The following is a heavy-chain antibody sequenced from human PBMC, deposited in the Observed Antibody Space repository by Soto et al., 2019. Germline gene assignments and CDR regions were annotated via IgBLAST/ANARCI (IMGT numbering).Heavy chain of an antibody. J-gene: IGHJ5*02. CDR3: AGVLRFLEGLAPAEDP. D-gene: IGHD3-3*01. Sequence: QVQLVQSGAEVKKPGASVKVSCKASGYTFTSYGISWVRQAPGQGLEWMGWISAYNGNTNYAQKVQGRVTMTTDTSTSTAYMELRSLRSDDTAVYYCAGVLRFLEGLAPAEDPWGQGTLVTVSS. CDR1: GYTFTSYG. V-gene: IGHV1-18*01. CDR2: ISAYNGNT.